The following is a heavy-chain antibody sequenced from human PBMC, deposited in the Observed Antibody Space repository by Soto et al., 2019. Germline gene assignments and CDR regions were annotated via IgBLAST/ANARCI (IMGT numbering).Heavy chain of an antibody. CDR3: ARAPTVTTYDAFDI. V-gene: IGHV1-3*01. Sequence: ASVKVSCKASGYTFTSYAMHWVRQAPGQRLEWMGWIDAGNGNTKYSQKFQGRVTITRDTSASTAYMELSSLRSEDTAVYYCARAPTVTTYDAFDIWGQGTMVTVSS. J-gene: IGHJ3*02. D-gene: IGHD4-17*01. CDR1: GYTFTSYA. CDR2: IDAGNGNT.